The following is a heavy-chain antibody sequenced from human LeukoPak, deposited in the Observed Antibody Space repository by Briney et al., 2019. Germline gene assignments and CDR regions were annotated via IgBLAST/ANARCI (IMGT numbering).Heavy chain of an antibody. D-gene: IGHD3-10*01. CDR1: GFSVGCTY. Sequence: GGSLRLSCAASGFSVGCTYMSWVRQAPGKGLEWVSLIYTSGSTFYADSVMGRFTISRDNSKNTLFLQMNSLRAEDSAVYYCTRDRAGTQSWVEFDLWGQGTLVTVSS. V-gene: IGHV3-53*05. CDR2: IYTSGST. J-gene: IGHJ5*02. CDR3: TRDRAGTQSWVEFDL.